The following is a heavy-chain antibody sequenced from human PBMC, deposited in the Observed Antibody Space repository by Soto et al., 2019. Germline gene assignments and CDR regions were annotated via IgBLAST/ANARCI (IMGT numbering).Heavy chain of an antibody. CDR1: GDSVSSNTAA. D-gene: IGHD6-19*01. CDR2: TYYRSNWRH. V-gene: IGHV6-1*01. CDR3: ARGVAGSGFDL. Sequence: PSPTLSLPCAISGDSVSSNTAAWNWIRSSPSRGLEWLGRTYYRSNWRHDYAVSVRSRITVNPDTSKNHFSLQLNSVTPDDTAVYYCARGVAGSGFDLWGQGTLVIVSS. J-gene: IGHJ4*02.